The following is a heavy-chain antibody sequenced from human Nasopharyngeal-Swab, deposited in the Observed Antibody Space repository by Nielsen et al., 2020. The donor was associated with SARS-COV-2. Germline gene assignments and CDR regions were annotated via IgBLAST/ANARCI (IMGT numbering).Heavy chain of an antibody. D-gene: IGHD2-15*01. CDR1: GFTFRSYG. V-gene: IGHV3-30*03. CDR3: ARPPGYCSGGSCYS. CDR2: ISYDGSNK. Sequence: GESLKISCAASGFTFRSYGMHWVRQAPGKGLEWVAVISYDGSNKYYADSVKGRFTISRDNSKNTLYLQMNSLRAEDTAVYYCARPPGYCSGGSCYSWGQGTLVTVSS. J-gene: IGHJ4*02.